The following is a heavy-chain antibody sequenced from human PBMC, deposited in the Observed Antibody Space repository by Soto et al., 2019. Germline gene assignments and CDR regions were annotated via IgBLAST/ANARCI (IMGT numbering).Heavy chain of an antibody. D-gene: IGHD3-10*01. CDR1: GYTFNDFG. J-gene: IGHJ4*02. V-gene: IGHV1-18*01. CDR3: ATDIGFDIDY. Sequence: QVQLVQSGAEVQKPGASVKVSCKTSGYTFNDFGITCLRQAPGLGLEWLGWIYSKAGTINFAPKFQGRVIMTTDTSPCPAYMEFTSLTHDDSAVYFCATDIGFDIDYWGQGTLVTVS. CDR2: IYSKAGTI.